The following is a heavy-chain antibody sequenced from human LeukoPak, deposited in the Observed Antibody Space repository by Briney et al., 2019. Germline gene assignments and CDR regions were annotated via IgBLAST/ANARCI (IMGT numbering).Heavy chain of an antibody. V-gene: IGHV3-7*03. CDR2: IKQDGSEK. J-gene: IGHJ4*02. CDR1: GFTFSSYW. CDR3: AKDPIYYAPAAPYYFDY. Sequence: PGGSLRLSCAASGFTFSSYWMSWVRQAPGKGLEWVANIKQDGSEKYYVDSVKGRFTISRDNAKNSLYLQMNSLRAEDTAVYCCAKDPIYYAPAAPYYFDYWGQGTLVTVSS. D-gene: IGHD2-2*01.